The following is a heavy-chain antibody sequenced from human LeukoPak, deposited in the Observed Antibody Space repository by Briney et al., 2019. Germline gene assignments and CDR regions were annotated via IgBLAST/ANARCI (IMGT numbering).Heavy chain of an antibody. Sequence: GGSLRLSCAASGFTFSSYTMNWVRQPPGKGLEWVSNIGTSSTTIYYADSVKGRFTISRDNAKNSLYLQMNSLRADDTAVYYCARENLSGGSSQALDWGQGTLVTVSS. J-gene: IGHJ4*02. CDR1: GFTFSSYT. CDR3: ARENLSGGSSQALD. V-gene: IGHV3-48*01. CDR2: IGTSSTTI. D-gene: IGHD2-15*01.